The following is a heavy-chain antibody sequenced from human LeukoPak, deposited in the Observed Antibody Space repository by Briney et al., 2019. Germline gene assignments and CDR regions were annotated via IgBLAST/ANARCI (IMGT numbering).Heavy chain of an antibody. J-gene: IGHJ4*02. CDR3: ERDDPAMQFFDF. CDR2: AYYTGAS. Sequence: PSETLSLTCTVSGYYISTGYYWGWVRQSPGKGLEWIGSAYYTGASYYSEALKSRVPISLDTSKNNFSLNLRPLTPADTAVYFCERDDPAMQFFDFWGQGILVTVSS. V-gene: IGHV4-38-2*02. D-gene: IGHD5-24*01. CDR1: GYYISTGYY.